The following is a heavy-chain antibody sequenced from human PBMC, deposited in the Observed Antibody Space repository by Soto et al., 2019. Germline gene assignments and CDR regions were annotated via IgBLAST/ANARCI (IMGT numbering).Heavy chain of an antibody. J-gene: IGHJ4*02. CDR1: GDSISSYY. D-gene: IGHD5-18*01. Sequence: QVQLQESGPGLVKPSETLSLTCTVSGDSISSYYWSWIRQPPGKGLEWLGHIYYSWSTNYNPSLKSRVTISVDTSKNQFSLKVTSVTAADTAVYYCARGYSYGPSDFWGQGALVTVSS. CDR3: ARGYSYGPSDF. V-gene: IGHV4-59*01. CDR2: IYYSWST.